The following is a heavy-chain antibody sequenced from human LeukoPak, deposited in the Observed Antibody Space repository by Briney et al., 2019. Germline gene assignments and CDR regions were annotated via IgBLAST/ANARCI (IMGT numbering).Heavy chain of an antibody. CDR2: IRYDGSNK. CDR3: ARAYDILAYYFDY. V-gene: IGHV3-30*02. J-gene: IGHJ4*02. Sequence: GGSLRLSCAASGFTFSSYGMHWVRQAPGKGLEWVAFIRYDGSNKYYADSVKGRFTISRDNSKNTLYLQMNSLRAEDTAVYYCARAYDILAYYFDYWGQGTLVTVSS. CDR1: GFTFSSYG. D-gene: IGHD3-9*01.